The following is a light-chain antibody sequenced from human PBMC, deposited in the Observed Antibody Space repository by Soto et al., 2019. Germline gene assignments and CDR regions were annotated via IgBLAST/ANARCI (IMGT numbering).Light chain of an antibody. J-gene: IGKJ1*01. CDR1: QSVSTS. Sequence: DIVLTQSPATLSVSLGDRATLSCMASQSVSTSLAWYKQQPGRAPRLLIYDAAYRATGIPESFRGSGSGTDFSLSISSLEPEDFAIYYCQHCSSWPRSFGRGTKVEV. CDR3: QHCSSWPRS. CDR2: DAA. V-gene: IGKV3-11*01.